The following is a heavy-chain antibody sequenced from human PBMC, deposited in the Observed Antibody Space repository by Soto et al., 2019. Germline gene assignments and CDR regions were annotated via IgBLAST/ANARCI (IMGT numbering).Heavy chain of an antibody. Sequence: SLTCAVNGGSLSGYYWSWIRQSPGKGLEWIGEINHRGSSDYNPSLKSRVTLSIDTSMNHVTLELTSVTAADTAVYYCARSDNRNSLYGMDVWGQGTAVTV. CDR2: INHRGSS. J-gene: IGHJ6*02. CDR1: GGSLSGYY. CDR3: ARSDNRNSLYGMDV. V-gene: IGHV4-34*01. D-gene: IGHD1-7*01.